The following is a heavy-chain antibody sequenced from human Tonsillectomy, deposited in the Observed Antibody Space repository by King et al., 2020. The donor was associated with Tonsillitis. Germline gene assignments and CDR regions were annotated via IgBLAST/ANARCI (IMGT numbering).Heavy chain of an antibody. V-gene: IGHV3-7*01. D-gene: IGHD5-18*01. CDR3: ARDLRGYSYGYSFFDS. Sequence: VQLVESGGGLVQPGGSLRLSCSASGFAFSSYWMTWVRQAPGKGLEWVANIKQDGSEKYYVDSVKGRFTISRDNTKKSLYLQMNSLRVEDTAVYYCARDLRGYSYGYSFFDSWGQGTLVTVSS. J-gene: IGHJ4*02. CDR1: GFAFSSYW. CDR2: IKQDGSEK.